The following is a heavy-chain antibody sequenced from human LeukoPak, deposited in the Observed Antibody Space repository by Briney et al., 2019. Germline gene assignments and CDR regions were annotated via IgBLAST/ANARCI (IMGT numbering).Heavy chain of an antibody. V-gene: IGHV5-51*01. CDR3: ATLYSNYPNWFDP. J-gene: IGHJ5*02. D-gene: IGHD4-11*01. CDR1: GYSFTSYW. Sequence: GESLKISCKGSGYSFTSYWIGWVRQMPGKGLEWMGIIYPGDSDTRYSPSFQGQVTISADKSISTAYLQWSSLKASDTAMYYRATLYSNYPNWFDPWGQGTLVTVSS. CDR2: IYPGDSDT.